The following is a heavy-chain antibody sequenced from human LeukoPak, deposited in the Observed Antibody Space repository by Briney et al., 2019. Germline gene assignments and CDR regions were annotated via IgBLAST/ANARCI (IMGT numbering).Heavy chain of an antibody. D-gene: IGHD2-21*01. V-gene: IGHV4-59*01. Sequence: SETLSLTCTVSGGSISSYYWSWIRQPPGKGLEWIGYIYYSGSTNYNPSLKSRVTISVDTSKNQFSLKLSSVTAADTAVYYCARGRGGDSRTFDYWGQGTLVTVSS. CDR2: IYYSGST. J-gene: IGHJ4*02. CDR3: ARGRGGDSRTFDY. CDR1: GGSISSYY.